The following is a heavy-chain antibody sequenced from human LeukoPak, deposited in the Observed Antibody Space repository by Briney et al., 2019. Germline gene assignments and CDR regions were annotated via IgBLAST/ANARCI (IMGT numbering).Heavy chain of an antibody. CDR3: ARGHQLLWDPFDY. J-gene: IGHJ4*02. CDR1: GGSIRSSSYY. CDR2: IYYSGST. V-gene: IGHV4-39*07. D-gene: IGHD2-2*01. Sequence: KPSETLSLTCTVSGGSIRSSSYYWGWIRQPPGKGLEWIGSIYYSGSTYYNPSLKSRVTISVDTSKNQFSLKLSSVTAADTAVYYCARGHQLLWDPFDYWGQGTLVTVSS.